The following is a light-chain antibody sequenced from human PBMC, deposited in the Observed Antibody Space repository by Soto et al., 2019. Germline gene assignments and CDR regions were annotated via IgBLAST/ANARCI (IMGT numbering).Light chain of an antibody. V-gene: IGKV3D-15*01. CDR2: GAS. J-gene: IGKJ1*01. Sequence: EIVMTQSPATLSVSPGERATPSCRASQSVSSNLAWYQQKPGQAPRLLIYGASTRATGIPARFSGSGSGTDFTLTISRLEPEDFAVYYCQQYGSSGTFGQGTKVDIK. CDR1: QSVSSN. CDR3: QQYGSSGT.